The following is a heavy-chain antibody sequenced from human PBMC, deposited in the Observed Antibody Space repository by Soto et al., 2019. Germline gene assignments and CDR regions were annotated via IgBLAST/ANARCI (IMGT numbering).Heavy chain of an antibody. Sequence: RASVKVSCKASGGTFSSYAISWVRQAPGQGLEWMGGIIPIFGTANYAQKFQGRVTITADESTSTAYMELSSLRSEDTAVYYCARAPFYCRSTSCYTSGWFDPWGQGTLVTVSS. CDR1: GGTFSSYA. D-gene: IGHD2-2*02. J-gene: IGHJ5*02. CDR2: IIPIFGTA. CDR3: ARAPFYCRSTSCYTSGWFDP. V-gene: IGHV1-69*13.